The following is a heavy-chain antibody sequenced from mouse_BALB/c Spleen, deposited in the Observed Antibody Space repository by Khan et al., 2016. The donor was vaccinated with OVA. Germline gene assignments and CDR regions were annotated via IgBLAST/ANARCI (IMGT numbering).Heavy chain of an antibody. V-gene: IGHV1S135*01. Sequence: IQLVQSGPELVKPGASVKVSCKASGYSFTDYNIFWVKQSHGKSLEWIGYIDPYNGGTSYNQKFEGKATLTVDKSSSTAFMHLSSLTSEDAAVVYCARTEYYGSSYYFDYGGQGTTLTVSS. J-gene: IGHJ2*01. CDR2: IDPYNGGT. CDR3: ARTEYYGSSYYFDY. D-gene: IGHD1-1*01. CDR1: GYSFTDYN.